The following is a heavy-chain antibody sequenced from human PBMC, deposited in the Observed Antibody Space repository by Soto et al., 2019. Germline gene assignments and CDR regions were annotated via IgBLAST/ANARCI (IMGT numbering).Heavy chain of an antibody. V-gene: IGHV1-69*12. CDR3: ARRAYYDSSGGHWYFDL. CDR1: GGTFSSYA. D-gene: IGHD3-22*01. J-gene: IGHJ2*01. CDR2: IIPIFGTA. Sequence: QVQLVQSGAEVKKPGSSVKVSCKASGGTFSSYAISWVRQAPGQGLEWMGGIIPIFGTANYAQKFQGRVTITADESTSTAYMELRSLRSEDTAVYYCARRAYYDSSGGHWYFDLWGRGTLVTVSS.